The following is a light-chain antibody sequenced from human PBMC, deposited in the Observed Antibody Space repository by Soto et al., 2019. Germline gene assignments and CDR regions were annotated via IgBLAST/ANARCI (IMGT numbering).Light chain of an antibody. CDR3: QQYNSYRWT. CDR1: QSISSW. V-gene: IGKV1-5*01. Sequence: DIQMTQSPSTLSASVGDRVTITCRASQSISSWLAWYQQKPGKAPNLLIYDASSLESGVPSRFSGSGSGTEFTLTISSLQPDDFATSYCQQYNSYRWTFGQGTKVEIK. J-gene: IGKJ1*01. CDR2: DAS.